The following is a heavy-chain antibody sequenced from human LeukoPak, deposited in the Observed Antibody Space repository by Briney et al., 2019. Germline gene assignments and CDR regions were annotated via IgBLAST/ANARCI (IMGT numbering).Heavy chain of an antibody. D-gene: IGHD3-3*01. CDR3: ARRGTVLRFLEGRRRIFDY. V-gene: IGHV1-8*01. CDR2: VNPNSGNT. Sequence: GASVKVSCKASGYTFTSYDINWVRQATGQGLEWMGWVNPNSGNTGYAQKFQGRVTMTRNTSISTAYMELSSLRSEDTAVYYCARRGTVLRFLEGRRRIFDYWGQGTLVTVSS. J-gene: IGHJ4*02. CDR1: GYTFTSYD.